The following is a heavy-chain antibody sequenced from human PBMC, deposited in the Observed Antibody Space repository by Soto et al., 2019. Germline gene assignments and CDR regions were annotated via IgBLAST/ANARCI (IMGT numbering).Heavy chain of an antibody. V-gene: IGHV4-39*01. Sequence: SETLSLTCTVSGGSISSSSYYWGWIRQPPGKGLEWIGSIYYSGSTYYNPSLKSRVTISVDTSKNQFSLKLSSVTAADTAVYYCARQDHPYYYDSSGYFDYWGQGTLVTVSS. CDR1: GGSISSSSYY. CDR2: IYYSGST. CDR3: ARQDHPYYYDSSGYFDY. J-gene: IGHJ4*02. D-gene: IGHD3-22*01.